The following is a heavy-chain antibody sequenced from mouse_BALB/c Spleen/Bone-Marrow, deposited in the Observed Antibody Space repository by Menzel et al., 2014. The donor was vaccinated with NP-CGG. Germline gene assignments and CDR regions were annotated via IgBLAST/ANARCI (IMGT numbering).Heavy chain of an antibody. V-gene: IGHV4-2*02. Sequence: EVQLVESGGGLVEPGGSLNLACVASGFDFSRYWMSWARQAPGKGQEWIGEINPGSSTTNYSPSLKDKFIISRDNAKNTLYLQMSKVRSEDTALYYCARLGNYGYHDKWGQGTTLTVSS. CDR2: INPGSSTT. J-gene: IGHJ2*01. CDR3: ARLGNYGYHDK. CDR1: GFDFSRYW. D-gene: IGHD1-2*01.